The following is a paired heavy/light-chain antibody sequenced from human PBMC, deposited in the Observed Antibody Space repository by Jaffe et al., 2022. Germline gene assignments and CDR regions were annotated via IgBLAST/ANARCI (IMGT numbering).Heavy chain of an antibody. Sequence: EVQLVESGGDLVQPGGSLRLSCAASGFTVSTNYMTWVRQAPGEGLQWVSVIYSGGSTYYADSVKGRFTLSRDNSKNTLYLQMNSLRPEDTAVYYCAVDTAKYLAYWGQGTLVTVSS. CDR1: GFTVSTNY. D-gene: IGHD5-18*01. CDR2: IYSGGST. CDR3: AVDTAKYLAY. J-gene: IGHJ4*02. V-gene: IGHV3-66*02.
Light chain of an antibody. Sequence: EIVMTQSPATLSVSPGERATLSCRASQSISSTLAWYQQKPGQAPRLLIYDASTRATGIPARFSGSGSGTEFTLTISSLQSEDFAVYYCQQYNDWLPITFGQGTRLEIK. CDR3: QQYNDWLPIT. V-gene: IGKV3-15*01. CDR2: DAS. J-gene: IGKJ5*01. CDR1: QSISST.